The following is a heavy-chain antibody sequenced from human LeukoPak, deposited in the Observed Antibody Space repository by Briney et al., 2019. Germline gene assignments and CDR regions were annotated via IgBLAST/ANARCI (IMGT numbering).Heavy chain of an antibody. Sequence: ASVKVSCKASGYTFTSHSFSWVRQAPGPGLEWMGWISVYNGDTKYAQKFQGRVTMTTDTSTSTAYMELRSLRSDDTAVYYCVRTWDTRGWDSSTWNYYYGLDVWGQGTTVTVSS. D-gene: IGHD6-19*01. CDR2: ISVYNGDT. CDR3: VRTWDTRGWDSSTWNYYYGLDV. J-gene: IGHJ6*02. CDR1: GYTFTSHS. V-gene: IGHV1-18*01.